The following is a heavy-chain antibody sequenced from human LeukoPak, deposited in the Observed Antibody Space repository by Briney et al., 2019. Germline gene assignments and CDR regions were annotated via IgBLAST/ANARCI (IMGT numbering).Heavy chain of an antibody. CDR2: IYYSGST. V-gene: IGHV4-59*08. D-gene: IGHD4-17*01. CDR3: ARAVTVTTPFDY. CDR1: GGSISSYY. Sequence: PSETLSLTCTVSGGSISSYYWSWIRQPPGKGLEWIGYIYYSGSTNYNPSLKSRVTISVDTSKNQFSLKLSSVTAADTAVYYCARAVTVTTPFDYWGQGTLVIVSS. J-gene: IGHJ4*02.